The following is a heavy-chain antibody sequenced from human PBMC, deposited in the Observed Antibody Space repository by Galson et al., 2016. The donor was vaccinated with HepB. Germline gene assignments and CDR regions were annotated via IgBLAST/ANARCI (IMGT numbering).Heavy chain of an antibody. Sequence: SLRLSCAASGFTFTSYWMSWARQPPGKGLEWVANLNKDGSEKYYMDSVKGRFTISRDNAKNALYLQMNSLRAEDTAVYYCARTIVAVPGANDYFDYWGQGTLVTASS. V-gene: IGHV3-7*01. CDR1: GFTFTSYW. CDR3: ARTIVAVPGANDYFDY. CDR2: LNKDGSEK. J-gene: IGHJ4*02. D-gene: IGHD2-2*01.